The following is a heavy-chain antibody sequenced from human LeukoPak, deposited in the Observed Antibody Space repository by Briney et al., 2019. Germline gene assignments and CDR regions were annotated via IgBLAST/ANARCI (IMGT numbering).Heavy chain of an antibody. CDR3: ARHHARNYYDSSGYYFQH. J-gene: IGHJ1*01. D-gene: IGHD3-22*01. CDR2: INHSGST. Sequence: SETLSLTCAVYGGSFSGYYWSWIRQPPGKGLEWIGEINHSGSTNYNPSLKSRVTISVDTSKNQFSLKLSSVTAADTAVYYCARHHARNYYDSSGYYFQHWGQGTLVTVSS. CDR1: GGSFSGYY. V-gene: IGHV4-34*01.